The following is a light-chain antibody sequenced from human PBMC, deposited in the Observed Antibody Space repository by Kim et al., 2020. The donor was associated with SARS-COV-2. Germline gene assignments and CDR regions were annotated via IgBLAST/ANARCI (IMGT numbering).Light chain of an antibody. J-gene: IGLJ2*01. Sequence: ASVKLTCPLSSGHGSYAIAWHQQQPEKGPRYLMKLNSDGSHSKGDGIPDRFSGSSSGAERYLTISSLQSEDEADYYCQTWGTGIVVFGGGTQLTVL. CDR2: LNSDGSH. V-gene: IGLV4-69*01. CDR3: QTWGTGIVV. CDR1: SGHGSYA.